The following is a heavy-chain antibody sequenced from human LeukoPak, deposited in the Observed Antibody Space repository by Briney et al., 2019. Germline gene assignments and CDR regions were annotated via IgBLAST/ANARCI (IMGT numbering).Heavy chain of an antibody. Sequence: SETLSLTCTVSGGSISSYYWSWIRQPPGKGLEWIGYIYYSGSTNYNPSLKSRVTISVDTSKNQFSLKLSSVTAADTAVYYCARDVGYYDSSGYYYAAQGGAFDIWGQGTMVTVSS. CDR1: GGSISSYY. D-gene: IGHD3-22*01. CDR2: IYYSGST. J-gene: IGHJ3*02. V-gene: IGHV4-59*12. CDR3: ARDVGYYDSSGYYYAAQGGAFDI.